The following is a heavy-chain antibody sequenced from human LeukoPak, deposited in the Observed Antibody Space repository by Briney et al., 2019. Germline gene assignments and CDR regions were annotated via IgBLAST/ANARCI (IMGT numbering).Heavy chain of an antibody. Sequence: GGPLRLSCAASGFTFSSYEMNWVRQAPGKGLEWVSYISSSGSTIYYADSVKGRFTISRDNAKNSLYLQMNSLRAEDTAVYYCARDLGGNSAAWWGQGTLVTVSS. V-gene: IGHV3-48*03. D-gene: IGHD4-23*01. J-gene: IGHJ4*02. CDR1: GFTFSSYE. CDR2: ISSSGSTI. CDR3: ARDLGGNSAAW.